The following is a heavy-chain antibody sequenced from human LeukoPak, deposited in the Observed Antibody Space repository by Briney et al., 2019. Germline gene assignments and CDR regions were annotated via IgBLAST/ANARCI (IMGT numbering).Heavy chain of an antibody. CDR2: IYYSGST. J-gene: IGHJ6*02. D-gene: IGHD3-10*01. CDR3: ARRGYYGSGSYYSGGMDV. V-gene: IGHV4-39*01. Sequence: SETLSLTCTVSGGSISSSSYYWGWIRQPPGKELEWIGSIYYSGSTYYNPSLKSRVTISVDTSKNQFSLKLSSVTAADTAVYYCARRGYYGSGSYYSGGMDVWGQGTTVTVSS. CDR1: GGSISSSSYY.